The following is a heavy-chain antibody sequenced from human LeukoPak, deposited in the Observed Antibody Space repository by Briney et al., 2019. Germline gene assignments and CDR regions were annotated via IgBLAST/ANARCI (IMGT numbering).Heavy chain of an antibody. Sequence: GSLRLSCAASGFTFSSYAMHWVRQAPGKGLEWVAVISYDGSNKYYADSVEGRFTISRDNSKNTLYLQMNSLRAEDTAVYYCARDPHYGGYDYWGQGTLVTVSS. J-gene: IGHJ4*02. CDR2: ISYDGSNK. D-gene: IGHD4-23*01. CDR1: GFTFSSYA. CDR3: ARDPHYGGYDY. V-gene: IGHV3-30-3*01.